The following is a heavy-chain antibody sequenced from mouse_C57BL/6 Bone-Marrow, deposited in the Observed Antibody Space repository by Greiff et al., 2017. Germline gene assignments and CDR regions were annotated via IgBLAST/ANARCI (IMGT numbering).Heavy chain of an antibody. V-gene: IGHV1-4*01. CDR3: ARLGRFAY. J-gene: IGHJ3*01. CDR1: GYTFTSYT. CDR2: INPSSGYT. Sequence: VQLQQSGAELARPGASVKMSCKASGYTFTSYTMHWVKQRPGQGLEWIGYINPSSGYTKYNQKFKDKATLTADKSYSTAYMQLRSLTSEDSAVYYCARLGRFAYWGQGTLVTVSA.